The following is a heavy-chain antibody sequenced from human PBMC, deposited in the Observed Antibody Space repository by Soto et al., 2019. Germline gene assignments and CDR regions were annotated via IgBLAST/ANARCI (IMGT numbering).Heavy chain of an antibody. CDR3: AKDGYKYKYYSDY. J-gene: IGHJ4*02. CDR2: ISKDGGDK. V-gene: IGHV3-30*18. CDR1: GFSFSRYG. Sequence: PGGCLRLSCAASGFSFSRYGIHWVRQAPGKGLEWVAVISKDGGDKEYAESVKGRCTISRENSKSTVYLQMNSLRVEDTAVYYCAKDGYKYKYYSDYWGQGTLVTVSS. D-gene: IGHD5-18*01.